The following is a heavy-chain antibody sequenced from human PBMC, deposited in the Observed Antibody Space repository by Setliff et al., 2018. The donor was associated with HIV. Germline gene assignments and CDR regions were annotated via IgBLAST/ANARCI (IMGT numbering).Heavy chain of an antibody. CDR2: ISTSSTYT. D-gene: IGHD2-2*01. V-gene: IGHV3-21*01. CDR1: GFNFRGYN. Sequence: GGSLRLSCAVSGFNFRGYNMNWVRQAPGKGLEWVSSISTSSTYTYYADSVKGRFTITKDNAKNALLLQMNSLRAEDTAVYYCARGEPSILIEPAAFFDYWGQGTLVTVSS. CDR3: ARGEPSILIEPAAFFDY. J-gene: IGHJ4*02.